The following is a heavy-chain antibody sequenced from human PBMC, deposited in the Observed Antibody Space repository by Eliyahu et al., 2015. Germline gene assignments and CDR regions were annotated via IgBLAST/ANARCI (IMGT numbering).Heavy chain of an antibody. CDR2: IWXDGSKR. V-gene: IGHV3-33*01. D-gene: IGHD3-10*01. Sequence: QVQLVESGGGVVQPGRSLRLSCAASXFPFSXYGMPWFRPAPGKGLESVXVIWXDGSKRFYADSVKXRFTISRDNSKNTLYLQMNSLTVGDTAVYYCARGHGSGTYEDSWGQGTLVAVSS. CDR3: ARGHGSGTYEDS. CDR1: XFPFSXYG. J-gene: IGHJ4*02.